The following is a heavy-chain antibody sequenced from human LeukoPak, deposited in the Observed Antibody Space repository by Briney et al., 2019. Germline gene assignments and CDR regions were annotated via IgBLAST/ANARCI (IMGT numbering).Heavy chain of an antibody. CDR2: ISAYNGNT. J-gene: IGHJ6*02. V-gene: IGHV1-18*01. Sequence: ASVKVSCKASGYTSTSYGISWVRQAPGQGLEWVGWISAYNGNTNYAQKLQGRVTMTTDTSTSTAYMELRSLRSDDTAVYYCARVDIVVVPAAKGPYYYYGMDVWGQGTTVTVSS. CDR3: ARVDIVVVPAAKGPYYYYGMDV. D-gene: IGHD2-2*03. CDR1: GYTSTSYG.